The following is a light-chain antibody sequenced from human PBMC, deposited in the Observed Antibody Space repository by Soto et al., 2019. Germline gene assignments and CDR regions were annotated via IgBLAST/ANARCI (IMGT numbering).Light chain of an antibody. CDR2: GAS. Sequence: DIQMTQSPSSLSASVGDRVTITCRASLSISTDLNWYQQKPGKAPKVLIFGASSLQSGVLSRFSGSGSGTDFTLTISDLQAEDFATYYCQQSYTTPRTFGQGTKLEI. CDR1: LSISTD. J-gene: IGKJ2*01. CDR3: QQSYTTPRT. V-gene: IGKV1-39*01.